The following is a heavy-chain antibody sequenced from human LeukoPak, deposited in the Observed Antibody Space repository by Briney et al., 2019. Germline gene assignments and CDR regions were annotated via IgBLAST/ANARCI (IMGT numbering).Heavy chain of an antibody. CDR1: GFTFSSYA. V-gene: IGHV3-23*01. CDR3: AKEIAVVDVGCFDY. D-gene: IGHD6-19*01. J-gene: IGHJ4*02. Sequence: GGSLRLSCAASGFTFSSYAMTWVRQAPGKGLEWVSGISGSGGSTYYADSVKGRFTISRDNSKNTLYLQMNSLRAEDTAVYYCAKEIAVVDVGCFDYWGQGTLVTVSS. CDR2: ISGSGGST.